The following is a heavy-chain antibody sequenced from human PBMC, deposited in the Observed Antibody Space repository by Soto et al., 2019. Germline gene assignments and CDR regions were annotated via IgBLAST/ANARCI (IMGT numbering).Heavy chain of an antibody. Sequence: QVQLQESGPGLVKPSETLSLTCTVSGGAISGYYWTWIRQSAGKGLEWIGRIYSSGGTKYNPSLQSAVTMSLDTSKDQFSLRLTSVTAADTAVYYCARGQRFSDSFDPWGQGTLVTVSS. CDR2: IYSSGGT. CDR3: ARGQRFSDSFDP. D-gene: IGHD3-3*01. J-gene: IGHJ5*02. V-gene: IGHV4-4*07. CDR1: GGAISGYY.